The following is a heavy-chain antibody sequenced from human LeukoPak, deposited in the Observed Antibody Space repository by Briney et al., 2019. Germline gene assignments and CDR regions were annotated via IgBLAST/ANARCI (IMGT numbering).Heavy chain of an antibody. V-gene: IGHV3-33*06. CDR1: GFTFSSYG. CDR2: VWDDGGSQ. J-gene: IGHJ4*02. D-gene: IGHD6-19*01. Sequence: PGGSQRLSCAASGFTFSSYGMHWVRQAPGKGLEWVAVVWDDGGSQNYADSVKGRFTISRDNSKNLVFLQMNSLRAEDTAVYYCAKDQWNPDFWGQGTLVSVSS. CDR3: AKDQWNPDF.